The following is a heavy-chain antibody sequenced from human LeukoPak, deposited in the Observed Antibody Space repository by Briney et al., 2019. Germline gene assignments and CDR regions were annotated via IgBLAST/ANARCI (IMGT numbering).Heavy chain of an antibody. V-gene: IGHV4-39*01. CDR2: IYYSGST. CDR1: GGSISSSSYY. J-gene: IGHJ5*02. CDR3: ARHETFGVVIVRWFDP. Sequence: ASGTLSLTCTVSGGSISSSSYYWGWIRQPPGKGLEWIGSIYYSGSTYYNPSLKSRVTISVDTSKNQFSLKLSSVTAADTAVYYCARHETFGVVIVRWFDPWGQGTLVTVSS. D-gene: IGHD3-3*01.